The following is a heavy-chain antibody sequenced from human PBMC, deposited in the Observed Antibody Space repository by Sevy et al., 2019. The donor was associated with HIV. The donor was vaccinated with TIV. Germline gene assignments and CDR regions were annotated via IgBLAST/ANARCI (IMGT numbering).Heavy chain of an antibody. CDR1: GYTFPSYG. CDR3: ARDGVSGIVVVPASKGTYFFDY. J-gene: IGHJ4*02. CDR2: ISSYSGYT. V-gene: IGHV1-18*01. D-gene: IGHD2-2*01. Sequence: ASVKVSCEASGYTFPSYGITWVRQAPGQGLEWMGWISSYSGYTNYAQKLRGRVTMTTDTSTSTAYMELRSLTSDDTAVYYCARDGVSGIVVVPASKGTYFFDYWGQGTLVTVSS.